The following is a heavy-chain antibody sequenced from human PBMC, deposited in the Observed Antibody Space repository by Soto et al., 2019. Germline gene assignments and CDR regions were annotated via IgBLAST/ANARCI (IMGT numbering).Heavy chain of an antibody. CDR3: ARGQGVRGVIGGVYYYYGMDV. Sequence: GGSLRLSCAASGFTFSSYGMRWVRQAPGKGLEWVAVIWYDGSNKYYADSVKGRFTISRDNSKNTLYLQMNSLRAEDTAVYYCARGQGVRGVIGGVYYYYGMDVWGQGTTVTVSS. D-gene: IGHD3-10*01. J-gene: IGHJ6*02. CDR2: IWYDGSNK. CDR1: GFTFSSYG. V-gene: IGHV3-33*01.